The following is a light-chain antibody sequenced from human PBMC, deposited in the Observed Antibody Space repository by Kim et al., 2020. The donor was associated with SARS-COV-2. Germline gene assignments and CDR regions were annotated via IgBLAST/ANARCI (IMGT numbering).Light chain of an antibody. CDR1: SSNIGAGYA. Sequence: QPVLTQPPSVSGAPGQGVTISCTGSSSNIGAGYAVHWYQQLPGTAPKLLIYANNIRPSGVPDRFSGSKSGTSASLAITGLQAEDEADYYCQSYDSSLSALYVFGTGTKVTVL. V-gene: IGLV1-40*01. J-gene: IGLJ1*01. CDR3: QSYDSSLSALYV. CDR2: ANN.